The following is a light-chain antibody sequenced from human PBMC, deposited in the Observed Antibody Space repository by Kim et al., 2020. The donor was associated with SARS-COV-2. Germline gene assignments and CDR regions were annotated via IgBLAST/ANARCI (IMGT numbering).Light chain of an antibody. J-gene: IGKJ1*01. CDR3: QQYAISRT. V-gene: IGKV3-20*01. CDR2: GAS. Sequence: FSPGERATLSCRASQTVTNSYLAWYQQKPGQAPRLLIYGASSRATGIPDRFSGSGSGTDFTLTINRLEPEDFAVYYCQQYAISRTFGQGTKVDIK. CDR1: QTVTNSY.